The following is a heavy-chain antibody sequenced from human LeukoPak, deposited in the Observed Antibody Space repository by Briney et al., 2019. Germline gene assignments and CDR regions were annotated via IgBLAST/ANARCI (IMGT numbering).Heavy chain of an antibody. V-gene: IGHV3-23*01. CDR1: GFTFSSYA. Sequence: RGSLRLSCAASGFTFSSYAMSWVRQAPGKGLEWVSAISGSGGSTYYAGSVKGRFTISRDNSKNTLYLQMNSLRAEDTAVYYCAKGKYGSGSYYFDYWGQGTLVTVSS. J-gene: IGHJ4*02. CDR3: AKGKYGSGSYYFDY. D-gene: IGHD3-10*01. CDR2: ISGSGGST.